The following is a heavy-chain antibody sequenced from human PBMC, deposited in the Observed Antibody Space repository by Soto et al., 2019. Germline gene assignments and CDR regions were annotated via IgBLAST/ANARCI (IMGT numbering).Heavy chain of an antibody. CDR3: ARDANWGSGYYYYMDV. D-gene: IGHD7-27*01. CDR1: GFTFSSYW. V-gene: IGHV3-7*01. J-gene: IGHJ6*03. Sequence: QLGGSLILSCAASGFTFSSYWMSWVRQAPGKGLEWVANIKQDGSEKYYVDSVKGRFTISRDNAKNSLYLQMNSLRAEDTAVYYCARDANWGSGYYYYMDVWGKGTTVTVSS. CDR2: IKQDGSEK.